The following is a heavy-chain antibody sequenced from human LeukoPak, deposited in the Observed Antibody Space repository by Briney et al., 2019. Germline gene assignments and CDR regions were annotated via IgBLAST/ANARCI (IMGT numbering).Heavy chain of an antibody. CDR1: GGSISSSSYY. Sequence: PSETLSLTCTVSGGSISSSSYYWGWIRQPPGKGLEWIGSIYYSGSTYYNPSLKSRATISVDTSKNQFSLKLSSVTAAGTAVYYCATAAGSYNWFDPWGQGTLVTVSS. J-gene: IGHJ5*02. D-gene: IGHD6-13*01. V-gene: IGHV4-39*07. CDR3: ATAAGSYNWFDP. CDR2: IYYSGST.